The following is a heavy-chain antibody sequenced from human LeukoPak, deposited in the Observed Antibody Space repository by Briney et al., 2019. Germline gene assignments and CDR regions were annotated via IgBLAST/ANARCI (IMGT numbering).Heavy chain of an antibody. Sequence: PGGSLRLSCGASGFTFSSHRMHWVRQAPGEAPAWVARISSDGTSEVYADSVRGRFTVSSDNAKSTMFLQMDSLRAEDTAVYYCVRLTVYEGRGHYPDHWGQGTLVTVSS. CDR2: ISSDGTSE. J-gene: IGHJ4*02. V-gene: IGHV3-74*01. CDR3: VRLTVYEGRGHYPDH. CDR1: GFTFSSHR. D-gene: IGHD2-8*01.